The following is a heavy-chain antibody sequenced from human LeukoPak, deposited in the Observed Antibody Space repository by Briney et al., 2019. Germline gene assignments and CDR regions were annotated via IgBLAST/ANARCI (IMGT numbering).Heavy chain of an antibody. CDR2: ISSSGGYII. CDR1: GFTFRDYY. CDR3: ARDPGDAFDI. Sequence: GGSLRLSCAASGFTFRDYYMSWIRQAPGKGLEWISCISSSGGYIIYYADSVKGRFTISRDDAKNSLYLQMNSLRAEDTAVYYCARDPGDAFDIWGQGTTVTVTS. V-gene: IGHV3-11*01. J-gene: IGHJ3*02.